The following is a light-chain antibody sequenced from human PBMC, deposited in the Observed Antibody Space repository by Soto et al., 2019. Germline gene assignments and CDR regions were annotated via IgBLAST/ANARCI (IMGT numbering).Light chain of an antibody. Sequence: EIVMTQSPATLSVAPLERATLSCRASQSVSSNLAWYQQKPGQAPRLLIYGASTRATGIPARFSGSGSGTEFTLTISSLQSEDFAVYYCQQYNNWPRTFGQGTKVDIK. J-gene: IGKJ1*01. CDR1: QSVSSN. V-gene: IGKV3-15*01. CDR3: QQYNNWPRT. CDR2: GAS.